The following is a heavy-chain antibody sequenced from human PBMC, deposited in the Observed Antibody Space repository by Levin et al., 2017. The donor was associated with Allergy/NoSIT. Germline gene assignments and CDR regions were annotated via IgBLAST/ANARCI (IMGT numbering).Heavy chain of an antibody. CDR3: AKSVSSGWSPFDY. D-gene: IGHD6-19*01. J-gene: IGHJ4*02. Sequence: GGSLRLSCAASGFTFTGCAMSWVRQAPGKGLEWVSAISGSGGSTYYADSVKGRFTISRDNSKNTLYLQMDSLRAEDTALYYCAKSVSSGWSPFDYWGQGTLVTVSS. V-gene: IGHV3-23*01. CDR1: GFTFTGCA. CDR2: ISGSGGST.